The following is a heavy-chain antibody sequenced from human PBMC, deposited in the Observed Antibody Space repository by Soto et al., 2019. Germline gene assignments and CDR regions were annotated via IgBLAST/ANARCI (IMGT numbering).Heavy chain of an antibody. Sequence: GGSLRLSCAASGFTFDDYAMHWVRQAPGKGLEWVSGISWNSGSIGYADSVKGRFTISRDNAKNSLYLQMNSLRAEDTALYYCAKGIGEKYCSGGSCYYYYYMDVWGKGTTVTVSS. V-gene: IGHV3-9*01. D-gene: IGHD2-15*01. CDR3: AKGIGEKYCSGGSCYYYYYMDV. CDR2: ISWNSGSI. J-gene: IGHJ6*03. CDR1: GFTFDDYA.